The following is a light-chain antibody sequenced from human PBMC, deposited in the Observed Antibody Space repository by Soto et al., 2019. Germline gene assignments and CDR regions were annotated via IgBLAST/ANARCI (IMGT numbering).Light chain of an antibody. CDR1: SSDVGSYNL. Sequence: QSALTQPASVSGSPGQSITISCTGTSSDVGSYNLVSWYQQHPGKAPKLMICEGSKRPSGVSNRFSGSKSGNTASLTISGLQAEDEADYYCSSYTSSSTVVYGGGTKLTVL. J-gene: IGLJ2*01. V-gene: IGLV2-14*02. CDR2: EGS. CDR3: SSYTSSSTVV.